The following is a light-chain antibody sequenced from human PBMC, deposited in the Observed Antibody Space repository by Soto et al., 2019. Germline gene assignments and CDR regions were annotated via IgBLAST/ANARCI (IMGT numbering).Light chain of an antibody. J-gene: IGKJ4*01. CDR1: QGIGDT. CDR2: DTS. CDR3: QPYNILPLT. V-gene: IGKV3-15*01. Sequence: EVVMRQCPATLSVSPGEGATLCCRASQGIGDTLAWYQHKPGQPPRLLIYDTSTRATGVPTRFSGSRSGAEFTLTINSLQSEDFAVYYCQPYNILPLTFGGGTKVDI.